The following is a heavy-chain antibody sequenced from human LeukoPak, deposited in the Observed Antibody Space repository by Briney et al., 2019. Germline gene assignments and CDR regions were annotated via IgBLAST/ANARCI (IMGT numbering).Heavy chain of an antibody. J-gene: IGHJ4*02. V-gene: IGHV3-23*01. CDR3: TKDHGFYSSGWHPLFDH. CDR1: GFTFSSYA. Sequence: PGGSLRLSCAASGFTFSSYAMSWVRQAPGKGLEWVSTISDSGSSTYYTDSVKGRFTFSRDNSENTLHLQMNSLRAEDTAVYYCTKDHGFYSSGWHPLFDHWGQGTLVTVTP. D-gene: IGHD6-19*01. CDR2: ISDSGSST.